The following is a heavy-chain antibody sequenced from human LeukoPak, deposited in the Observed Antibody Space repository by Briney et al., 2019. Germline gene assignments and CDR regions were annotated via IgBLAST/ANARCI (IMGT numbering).Heavy chain of an antibody. CDR3: AKSPGGDYYDSSGYCLFDS. CDR2: ISGSGVST. J-gene: IGHJ4*02. V-gene: IGHV3-23*01. D-gene: IGHD3-22*01. Sequence: GGSLRLSCAASGFTFSSYALSWVRQAPGKGLKWVSAISGSGVSTYYGDSVKGRFTISRDNSKNTLYLQMNSLRAEDTAVYYCAKSPGGDYYDSSGYCLFDSWGQGTLVTVSS. CDR1: GFTFSSYA.